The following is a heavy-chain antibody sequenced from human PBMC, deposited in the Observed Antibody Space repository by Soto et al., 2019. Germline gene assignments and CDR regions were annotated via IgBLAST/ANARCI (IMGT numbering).Heavy chain of an antibody. CDR3: PRFSGGSYNTYYFYYGMDV. CDR2: ISAYNGNT. D-gene: IGHD2-15*01. Sequence: GASVKVSCKASGYTFTSYGISWVRQAPGQGLDWMGWISAYNGNTKYAQDLQGRVTMTTDTSTSTAYMELRSLRSDDTAMYYCPRFSGGSYNTYYFYYGMDVWGQGTTVTVSS. CDR1: GYTFTSYG. V-gene: IGHV1-18*04. J-gene: IGHJ6*02.